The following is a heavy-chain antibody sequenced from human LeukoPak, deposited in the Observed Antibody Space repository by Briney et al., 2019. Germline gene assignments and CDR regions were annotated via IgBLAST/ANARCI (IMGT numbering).Heavy chain of an antibody. CDR2: ISYDGSNT. V-gene: IGHV3-30*14. J-gene: IGHJ6*02. CDR3: ARLNSGGSPYDYGMDV. Sequence: GRSLRLSCAASGFTFSNYAMHWVRQAPGKGLEWVAVISYDGSNTYYADSVKGRFTISRDNSKNTLYLQMNSLRAEDTAVYYCARLNSGGSPYDYGMDVWGQGTTVTVSS. D-gene: IGHD1-26*01. CDR1: GFTFSNYA.